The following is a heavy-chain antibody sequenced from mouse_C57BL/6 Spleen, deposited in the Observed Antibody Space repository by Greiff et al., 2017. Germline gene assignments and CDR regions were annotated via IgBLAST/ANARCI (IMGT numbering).Heavy chain of an antibody. CDR1: GYAFSSYW. V-gene: IGHV1-80*01. D-gene: IGHD3-3*01. J-gene: IGHJ4*01. CDR2: IYPGDGDT. CDR3: ARGELGAMDY. Sequence: VQLQQSGAELVKPGASVKISCKASGYAFSSYWMNWVKQRPGKGLECIGQIYPGDGDTNYNGKLKGKATLTADKSSSTAYMQLSSLTSEDSAVYFCARGELGAMDYWGQGTSVTVSS.